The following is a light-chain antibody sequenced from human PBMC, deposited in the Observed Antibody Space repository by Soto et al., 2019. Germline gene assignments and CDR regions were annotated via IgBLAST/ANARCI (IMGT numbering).Light chain of an antibody. CDR2: AAS. V-gene: IGKV1-39*01. CDR1: QSISSY. Sequence: DIQMTQSPSSLSASVGDRVTITCRASQSISSYLNWYQQKPGKAPKLLIYAASSLQSGVPSRFSGSGSGTDFTLTISSLQPEDFXTYXXQQKDTFGPGTKVDIK. CDR3: QQKDT. J-gene: IGKJ3*01.